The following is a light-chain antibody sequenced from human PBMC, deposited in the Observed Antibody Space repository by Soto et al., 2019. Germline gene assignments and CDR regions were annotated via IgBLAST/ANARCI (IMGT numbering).Light chain of an antibody. CDR3: QQYTSYSP. CDR1: QSINNL. CDR2: KAS. V-gene: IGKV1-5*03. J-gene: IGKJ4*02. Sequence: DIQMTQSPSTLSASVGDRVTITCRASQSINNLLDWYQQKPGKAPKLLIYKASNLESGVPSRFSGNGSGTEFTLTISRLQPDDFATYDCQQYTSYSPFGGGTKVEIK.